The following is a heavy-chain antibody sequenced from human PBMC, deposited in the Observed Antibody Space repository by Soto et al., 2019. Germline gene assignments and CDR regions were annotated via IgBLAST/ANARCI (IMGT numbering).Heavy chain of an antibody. CDR3: ARDNRDGMDV. J-gene: IGHJ6*02. V-gene: IGHV1-2*02. CDR1: GYTLTGCY. CDR2: INPNSGGT. Sequence: ASVEVSCKDSGYTLTGCYRHWVRQAPGQGLEWMGWINPNSGGTNYAQKFQGRVTMTRDTSISTAYMELSRLRSDDTAVYYCARDNRDGMDVWGQGTTVTVSS.